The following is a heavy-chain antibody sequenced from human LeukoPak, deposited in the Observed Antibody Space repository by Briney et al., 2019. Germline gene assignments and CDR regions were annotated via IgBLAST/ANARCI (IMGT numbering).Heavy chain of an antibody. Sequence: GASVKVSCKASGYTFTSYAMNWVRQAPGQGLEWMGWINTNTGNPTYAQGFTGRFVFSLDTSVSTAHLQISSLKAEDTAVYYCARVAHYDFWSGYYNPMDVWGKGTTVTVSS. D-gene: IGHD3-3*01. CDR2: INTNTGNP. J-gene: IGHJ6*03. CDR1: GYTFTSYA. V-gene: IGHV7-4-1*02. CDR3: ARVAHYDFWSGYYNPMDV.